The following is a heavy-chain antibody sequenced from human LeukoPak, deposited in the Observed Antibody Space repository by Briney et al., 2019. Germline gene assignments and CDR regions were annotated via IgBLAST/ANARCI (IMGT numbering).Heavy chain of an antibody. CDR3: ARDGT. CDR2: ISARATSL. Sequence: GGSLRLSCATSGLTFSDYTMNWVRHAPGKGLEWVSFISARATSLYYADSVRGRFTISRDNAKSSLYLQMNSLRVEDTAVYYCARDGTWGPGTLVTVSS. V-gene: IGHV3-21*01. CDR1: GLTFSDYT. D-gene: IGHD1-26*01. J-gene: IGHJ5*02.